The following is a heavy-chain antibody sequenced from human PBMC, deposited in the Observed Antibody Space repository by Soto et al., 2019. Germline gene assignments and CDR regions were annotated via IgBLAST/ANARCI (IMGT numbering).Heavy chain of an antibody. J-gene: IGHJ6*03. CDR3: ARDMMVRGVIINDHYYMAV. V-gene: IGHV3-48*01. CDR1: GFTFNSYA. CDR2: ISTSGSTT. D-gene: IGHD3-10*01. Sequence: GGSLRLSCAASGFTFNSYAMNWVRQAPGKGLEWVSGISTSGSTTYYADSVKGRFTISRDNAKNSLYLQMNSLRAEDTAVYYCARDMMVRGVIINDHYYMAVWGKGTTVTVSS.